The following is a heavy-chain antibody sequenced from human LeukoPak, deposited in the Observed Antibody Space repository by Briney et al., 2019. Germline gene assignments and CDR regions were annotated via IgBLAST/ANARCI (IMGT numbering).Heavy chain of an antibody. CDR3: AKDLVVGALDY. Sequence: GSLRLSCAASGFTFSSYAMTWIRQAPGKGLEWVSSISGSGGSTYYADSVKGRFTISRDNSRNMLFLQMNSLRADDTAVYYCAKDLVVGALDYWGQGTLVTVSS. J-gene: IGHJ4*02. V-gene: IGHV3-23*01. CDR1: GFTFSSYA. D-gene: IGHD1-26*01. CDR2: ISGSGGST.